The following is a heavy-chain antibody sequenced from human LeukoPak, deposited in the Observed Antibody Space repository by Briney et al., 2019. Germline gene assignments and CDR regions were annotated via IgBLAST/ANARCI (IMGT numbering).Heavy chain of an antibody. D-gene: IGHD1-26*01. CDR3: ARELVGAVSPRPTDY. CDR2: IYTSGNT. V-gene: IGHV4-4*07. CDR1: GGSMNSYF. J-gene: IGHJ4*02. Sequence: SETLSLTCTVSGGSMNSYFWTWIRQPAGKGLEWIGRIYTSGNTNYNPSLKSRVTLSVDTSKNQFSLNLTSVTAADTAVYYCARELVGAVSPRPTDYWGQGTLVTVSS.